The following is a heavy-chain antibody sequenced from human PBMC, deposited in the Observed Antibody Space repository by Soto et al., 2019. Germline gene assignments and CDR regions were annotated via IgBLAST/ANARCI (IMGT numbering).Heavy chain of an antibody. CDR2: SGSSGAT. D-gene: IGHD3-16*01. Sequence: EVQLVESGGGLVQRGGSLRLSCAASGFTFSSHAMSWVRQPPAKGLEWVSASGSSGATYYADSVEGRFIISRDNSKNTLYLEMNSLSPEDTGVYYCVKKGSGGNWFDPWGQGTLVTVS. J-gene: IGHJ5*02. V-gene: IGHV3-23*04. CDR3: VKKGSGGNWFDP. CDR1: GFTFSSHA.